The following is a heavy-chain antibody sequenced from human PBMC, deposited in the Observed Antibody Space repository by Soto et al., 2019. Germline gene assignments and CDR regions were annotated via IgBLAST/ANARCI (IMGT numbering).Heavy chain of an antibody. Sequence: SETLSLTCTVSGGSISSGGYYWSWIRQHPGKGLEWIGYIYYSGSTYYNPSLKSRVNISVDTSKNQFSLKLSSVTAADTAVYYCARDGWGEYCSSTSCRYYYGTDVWGQGPMVTVSS. D-gene: IGHD2-2*01. V-gene: IGHV4-31*03. CDR2: IYYSGST. J-gene: IGHJ6*02. CDR1: GGSISSGGYY. CDR3: ARDGWGEYCSSTSCRYYYGTDV.